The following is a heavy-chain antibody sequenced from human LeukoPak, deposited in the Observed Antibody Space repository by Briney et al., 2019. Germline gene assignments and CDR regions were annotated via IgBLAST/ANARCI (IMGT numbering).Heavy chain of an antibody. CDR1: GGSISSSCW. Sequence: MPSETLSLACAVSGGSISSSCWWSWVRQPPGKGLEWIGEIYHSGSTNYNPSLKSRVTISVDKSKNQFSLKLSSVTAADTAVYYCATSPRIAAAGYGMDVWGQGTTVTVSS. CDR3: ATSPRIAAAGYGMDV. CDR2: IYHSGST. V-gene: IGHV4-4*02. D-gene: IGHD6-13*01. J-gene: IGHJ6*02.